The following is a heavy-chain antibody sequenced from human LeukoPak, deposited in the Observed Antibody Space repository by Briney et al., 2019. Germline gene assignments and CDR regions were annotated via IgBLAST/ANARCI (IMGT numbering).Heavy chain of an antibody. D-gene: IGHD3-22*01. Sequence: SVKVSCKASGGTFSSYAMSWVRQAPGQGLVWVGGIIPIFGTANYAQKFQGRVTITADESTSTAYMELSSLRSEGTAVYYCARDYYDTLQQWFDPSGQGTLVTVSS. J-gene: IGHJ5*02. CDR1: GGTFSSYA. CDR2: IIPIFGTA. V-gene: IGHV1-69*13. CDR3: ARDYYDTLQQWFDP.